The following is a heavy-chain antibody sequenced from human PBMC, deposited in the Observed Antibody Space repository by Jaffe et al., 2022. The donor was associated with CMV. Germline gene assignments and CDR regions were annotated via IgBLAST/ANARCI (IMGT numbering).Heavy chain of an antibody. D-gene: IGHD2-2*01. CDR2: INHSGST. CDR3: ARGPPIGYCSSTSCYRIYYYGMDV. CDR1: GGSFSGYY. V-gene: IGHV4-34*01. J-gene: IGHJ6*02. Sequence: QVQLQQWGAGLLKPSETLSLTCAVYGGSFSGYYWSWIRQPPGKGLEWIGEINHSGSTNYNPSLKSRVTISVDTSKNQFSLKLSSVTAADTAVYYCARGPPIGYCSSTSCYRIYYYGMDVWGQGTTVTVSS.